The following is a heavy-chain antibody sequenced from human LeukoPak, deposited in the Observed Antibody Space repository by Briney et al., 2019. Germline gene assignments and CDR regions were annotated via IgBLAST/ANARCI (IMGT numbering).Heavy chain of an antibody. CDR2: INSSGKT. V-gene: IGHV4-4*07. CDR1: GGSISIYY. CDR3: ARESLGVPLYYFDF. D-gene: IGHD3-10*01. J-gene: IGHJ4*02. Sequence: PSETLSLTCTVSGGSISIYYWSWIRQAAGTGLEWVGRINSSGKTFYNPSLKSRVTMSVDESKNQFPLRLSFVTAADTAVYYCARESLGVPLYYFDFWSQGTLVTVSS.